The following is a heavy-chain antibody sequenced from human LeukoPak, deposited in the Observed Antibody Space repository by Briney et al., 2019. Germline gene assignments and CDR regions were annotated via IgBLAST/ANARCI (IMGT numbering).Heavy chain of an antibody. CDR2: IIPIFGTA. J-gene: IGHJ4*02. V-gene: IGHV1-69*05. Sequence: ASAKVSCKASGGTFSSYAISWVRQAPGQGLEWMGRIIPIFGTANYAQKFQGRVTITTDESTSTAYMELSSLRSEDTAVYYCARAWSGYSPYYFDYWGQGTLVTVSS. CDR1: GGTFSSYA. D-gene: IGHD3-3*01. CDR3: ARAWSGYSPYYFDY.